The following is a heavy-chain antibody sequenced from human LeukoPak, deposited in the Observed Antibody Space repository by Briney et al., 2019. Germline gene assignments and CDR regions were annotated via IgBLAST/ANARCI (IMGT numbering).Heavy chain of an antibody. CDR2: IRSSGETT. CDR1: GFTFKTYA. J-gene: IGHJ4*02. CDR3: AKEVRESAWFYFDY. D-gene: IGHD3-10*01. V-gene: IGHV3-23*01. Sequence: GGSLRLSCAASGFTFKTYAMSWVRQAPGKGLEWVSSIRSSGETTYYADSVKGRFTISRDNSKNTLYLQMDSLRAEDTAVYYCAKEVRESAWFYFDYWGQGTLATVSS.